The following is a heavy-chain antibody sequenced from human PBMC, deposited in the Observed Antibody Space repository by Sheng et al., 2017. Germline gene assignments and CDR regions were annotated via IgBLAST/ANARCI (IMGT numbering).Heavy chain of an antibody. CDR3: ARDQRKGGGSYYYGPIDY. D-gene: IGHD1-26*01. V-gene: IGHV3-33*01. Sequence: QVQLVESGGGVVQPGRSLRLSCAASGFTFSSYGMHWVRQAPGKGLEWVAVIWYDGSNKYYADSVKGRFTISRDNSKNTLYLQMNSLRAEDTAVYYCARDQRKGGGSYYYGPIDYWGQGTLVTVSS. CDR2: IWYDGSNK. J-gene: IGHJ4*02. CDR1: GFTFSSYG.